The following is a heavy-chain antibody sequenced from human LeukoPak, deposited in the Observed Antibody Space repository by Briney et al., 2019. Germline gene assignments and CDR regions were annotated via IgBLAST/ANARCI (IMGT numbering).Heavy chain of an antibody. D-gene: IGHD6-13*01. Sequence: ASVKVSCKASGYTFSNYAISWVRQAPGQGLEWRGWISAYNGDTNFAQKFQGRVTLTTDTSTSTAYMELRSLTSDDTAVYYCARAPQQLASRVDFWGQGTLVTVSS. CDR1: GYTFSNYA. J-gene: IGHJ4*02. CDR3: ARAPQQLASRVDF. CDR2: ISAYNGDT. V-gene: IGHV1-18*01.